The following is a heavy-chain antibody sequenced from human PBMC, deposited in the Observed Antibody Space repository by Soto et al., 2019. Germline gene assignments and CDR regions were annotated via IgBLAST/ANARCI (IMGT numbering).Heavy chain of an antibody. D-gene: IGHD3-22*01. J-gene: IGHJ5*01. CDR3: ARHSAYYYDSSAYYDS. Sequence: QVHLQESGPGLVQSSGTLSLTCGVSGAPISTGNWWTWVRQPPGKGLEWIGGIYHSGNINYRSSLKSQVTITVDKAKNQFSLRLSSITAADTAVYYCARHSAYYYDSSAYYDSWGQGALVTVSS. CDR1: GAPISTGNW. V-gene: IGHV4-4*02. CDR2: IYHSGNI.